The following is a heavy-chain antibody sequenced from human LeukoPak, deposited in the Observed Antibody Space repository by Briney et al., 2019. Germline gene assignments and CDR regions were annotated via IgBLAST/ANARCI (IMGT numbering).Heavy chain of an antibody. D-gene: IGHD3-3*01. Sequence: GGSLRLSCAASGFTFSSYGMHWVRQAPGKGLEWVAVISYDGSNKYYADSVKDRFTISRDNSKNTLYLQMNSLRAEDTAVYYCAKDGAATYYDFWSGYYTAGYYFDYWGQGTLVTVSS. CDR1: GFTFSSYG. CDR2: ISYDGSNK. J-gene: IGHJ4*02. V-gene: IGHV3-30*18. CDR3: AKDGAATYYDFWSGYYTAGYYFDY.